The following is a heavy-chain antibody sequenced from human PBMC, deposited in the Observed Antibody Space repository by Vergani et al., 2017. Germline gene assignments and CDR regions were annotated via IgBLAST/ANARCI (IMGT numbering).Heavy chain of an antibody. V-gene: IGHV3-23*01. CDR2: ISGSGGST. Sequence: EVQLLESGGGLVQPGGSLRLSCAASGFTFSSYAMSWVHQAPGKGLEWVSAISGSGGSTYYADSVKGRFTISRDNSKNTLYLQMNSLRAEDTAVYYCAKKRSAATNNGDDYWGQGTLVTVSS. D-gene: IGHD1-26*01. CDR1: GFTFSSYA. CDR3: AKKRSAATNNGDDY. J-gene: IGHJ4*02.